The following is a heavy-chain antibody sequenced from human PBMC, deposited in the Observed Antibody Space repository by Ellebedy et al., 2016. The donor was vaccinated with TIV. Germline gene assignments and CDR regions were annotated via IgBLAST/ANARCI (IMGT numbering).Heavy chain of an antibody. Sequence: SETLSLTCTVSGGSISSYYWSWIRQPPGKGLEWIGYIYYSGSTIYNPSLKSRVTMSVDTSKNQFSLKLSSVTAADTAVYYCARDEVGGSGVEAFDIWGQGTMVTVSS. J-gene: IGHJ3*02. V-gene: IGHV4-59*12. CDR2: IYYSGST. CDR3: ARDEVGGSGVEAFDI. D-gene: IGHD6-19*01. CDR1: GGSISSYY.